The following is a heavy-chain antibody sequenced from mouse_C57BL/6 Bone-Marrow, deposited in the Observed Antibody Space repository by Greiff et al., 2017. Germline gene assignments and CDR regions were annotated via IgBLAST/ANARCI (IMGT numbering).Heavy chain of an antibody. V-gene: IGHV1-18*01. CDR3: ARGGSKTWYFDV. Sequence: EVQLQQSGPELVKPGASVKIPCKVSGYTFTDYNMDWVKQSHGKSLERTGDGNPNNGGTIYNQKFKGNATLTVDKSSSTAYMELHSLTSEDTAVYYCARGGSKTWYFDVWGTGTTVTVSS. CDR2: GNPNNGGT. CDR1: GYTFTDYN. D-gene: IGHD2-5*01. J-gene: IGHJ1*03.